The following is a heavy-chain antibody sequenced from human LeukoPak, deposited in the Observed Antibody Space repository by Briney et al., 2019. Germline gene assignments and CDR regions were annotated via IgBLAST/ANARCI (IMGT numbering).Heavy chain of an antibody. CDR2: IRADGATT. Sequence: PGGSQRLSCAASGFTFGDYDMHWVRQAPGKGLEWVSLIRADGATTRYTDSVKGRFTISRDNSKDSLYLQMNSLRTEDTALYYCARDNAGSYEYWGQGTVVTVSP. CDR1: GFTFGDYD. V-gene: IGHV3-43*02. CDR3: ARDNAGSYEY. D-gene: IGHD1-26*01. J-gene: IGHJ4*02.